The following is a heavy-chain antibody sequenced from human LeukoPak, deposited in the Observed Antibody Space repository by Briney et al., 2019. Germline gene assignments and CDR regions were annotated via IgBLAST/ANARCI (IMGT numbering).Heavy chain of an antibody. J-gene: IGHJ4*02. Sequence: PGGSLRLSCAASGFTFSSYGMHWVRQAPGKGLEWVAVISYDGSNKYYADSVKGRFTISRDNSKNTLYLQMNSLRAEDTAVYYCAKDRRSSSWYPLDYWGQGTLVTVSS. V-gene: IGHV3-30*18. D-gene: IGHD6-13*01. CDR3: AKDRRSSSWYPLDY. CDR2: ISYDGSNK. CDR1: GFTFSSYG.